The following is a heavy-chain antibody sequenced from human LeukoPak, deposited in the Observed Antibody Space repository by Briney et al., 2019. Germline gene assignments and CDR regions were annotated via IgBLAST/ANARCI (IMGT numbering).Heavy chain of an antibody. Sequence: ASVKVSCKASGYTFTGYYMHWVRQAPGQGLEWMGWINPNSGGTNYAQKFQGRVTMTRDTSISTAYMEPSRLRSDDTAVYYCARSPRGYCSGGSCYSYGYWGQGTLVTVSS. CDR3: ARSPRGYCSGGSCYSYGY. D-gene: IGHD2-15*01. CDR1: GYTFTGYY. V-gene: IGHV1-2*02. CDR2: INPNSGGT. J-gene: IGHJ4*02.